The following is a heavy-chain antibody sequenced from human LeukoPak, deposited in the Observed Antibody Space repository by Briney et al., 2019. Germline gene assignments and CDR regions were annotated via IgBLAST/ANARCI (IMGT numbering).Heavy chain of an antibody. Sequence: SQTLSLTCTLSGGSISSGGNYWSWIRQHPGKGLEWIGYIYYSGNTFYNPSLKSRVTLSVDTSKNQFSLNLSSVTAADTAVYFCARDRMRSYLDYWGQGTLVTVSS. CDR1: GGSISSGGNY. CDR3: ARDRMRSYLDY. CDR2: IYYSGNT. V-gene: IGHV4-31*03. D-gene: IGHD2/OR15-2a*01. J-gene: IGHJ4*02.